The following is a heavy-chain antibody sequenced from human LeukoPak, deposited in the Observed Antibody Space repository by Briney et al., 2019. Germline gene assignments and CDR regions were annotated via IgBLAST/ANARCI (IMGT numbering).Heavy chain of an antibody. J-gene: IGHJ6*03. CDR2: IKQDGSDK. CDR3: ARGGTPGYHDQYYMDV. V-gene: IGHV3-7*01. Sequence: GGSLRLSCAASGFTFSNFWMTWVRQAPGKGLEWVANIKQDGSDKYYVDSVKGRFTISRDNAKNSLYLQMNSLRAEDTAVYYCARGGTPGYHDQYYMDVWGKGTTVTVSS. CDR1: GFTFSNFW. D-gene: IGHD1-1*01.